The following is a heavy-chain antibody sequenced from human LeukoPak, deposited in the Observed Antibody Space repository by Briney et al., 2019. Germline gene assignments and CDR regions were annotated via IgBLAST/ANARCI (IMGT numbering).Heavy chain of an antibody. CDR2: INHSGIT. CDR1: GGSFSGYY. CDR3: ARARSRYNWFDP. V-gene: IGHV4-34*01. J-gene: IGHJ5*02. Sequence: SETLSLTCAVYGGSFSGYYWSWIRQPPGKGLEWIGEINHSGITNYNPSLNSRVTISVDTSKNQFSLKLSSVPAADTAVYYCARARSRYNWFDPWGQGTLVTVSS. D-gene: IGHD2-15*01.